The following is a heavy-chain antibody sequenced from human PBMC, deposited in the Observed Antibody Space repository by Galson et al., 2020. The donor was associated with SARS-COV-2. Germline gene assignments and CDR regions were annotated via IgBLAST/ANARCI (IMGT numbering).Heavy chain of an antibody. D-gene: IGHD6-19*01. J-gene: IGHJ6*03. CDR2: ISYDGSNK. CDR3: ARERRESGYSSGWYHYYYYMDV. V-gene: IGHV3-30*04. CDR1: GFTFSSYA. Sequence: QLGESLKISCAASGFTFSSYAMHWVRQAPGKGLEWVAVISYDGSNKYYADSVKGRFTISRDNSKNTLYLQMNSLRAEDTAVYYCARERRESGYSSGWYHYYYYMDVWGKGTTVTVSS.